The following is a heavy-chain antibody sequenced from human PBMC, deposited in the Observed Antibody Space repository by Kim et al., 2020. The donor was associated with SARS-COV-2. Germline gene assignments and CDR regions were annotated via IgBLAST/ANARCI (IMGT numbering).Heavy chain of an antibody. CDR2: ISDAGDKT. CDR3: AKDLFVSADIYGALDQ. Sequence: GGSLRLSCEVSGFNFSDYAMTWVRQAPGKGLEWVSAISDAGDKTSYTDAVKGRFTISRDNSKNTVYLQMNSLRVEDTAVYFCAKDLFVSADIYGALDQWGQGTPVAVSS. CDR1: GFNFSDYA. V-gene: IGHV3-23*01. J-gene: IGHJ4*02. D-gene: IGHD3-9*01.